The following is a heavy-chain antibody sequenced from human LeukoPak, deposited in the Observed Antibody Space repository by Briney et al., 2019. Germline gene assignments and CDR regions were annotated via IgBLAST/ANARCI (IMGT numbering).Heavy chain of an antibody. D-gene: IGHD1-26*01. CDR2: VNPNSGDT. CDR1: GYTFTGYY. V-gene: IGHV1-2*02. Sequence: ASVKLSCKSSGYTFTGYYLHWVRQAPGQGLEWMGCVNPNSGDTNYAQKFQGSVTMTRDTSISTVYMELSRLRSDDTAVYYCARASGSYWWFDSWGKGTLVTVSS. J-gene: IGHJ5*01. CDR3: ARASGSYWWFDS.